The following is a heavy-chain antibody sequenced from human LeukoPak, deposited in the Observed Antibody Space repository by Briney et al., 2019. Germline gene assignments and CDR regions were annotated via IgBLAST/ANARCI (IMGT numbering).Heavy chain of an antibody. CDR1: GFTFSDYY. V-gene: IGHV3-11*04. Sequence: GGSLRLSCAASGFTFSDYYMSWIRQAPGKGLEWVSYISSSGSTTYYADSVKGRFTISRDNAKNSLYLQMNSLRAEDTAVYYCAKDPYYYGSGSIVGYFDLWGRGTLVTVSS. CDR3: AKDPYYYGSGSIVGYFDL. CDR2: ISSSGSTT. D-gene: IGHD3-10*01. J-gene: IGHJ2*01.